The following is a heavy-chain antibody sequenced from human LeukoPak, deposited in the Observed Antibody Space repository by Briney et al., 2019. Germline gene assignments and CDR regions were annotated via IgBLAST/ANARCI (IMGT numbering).Heavy chain of an antibody. J-gene: IGHJ4*02. D-gene: IGHD5-18*01. V-gene: IGHV3-30*02. CDR1: GFTFSSSG. CDR3: ASDTAMVKGNFDY. Sequence: PGGSLRLSCAASGFTFSSSGMHWVRQAPGKGLDWVAFIRYDGSNKYYADSVKGRFTISRDNSKNTLYLQMNSLRAEDTAVYYCASDTAMVKGNFDYWGQGTLVTVSS. CDR2: IRYDGSNK.